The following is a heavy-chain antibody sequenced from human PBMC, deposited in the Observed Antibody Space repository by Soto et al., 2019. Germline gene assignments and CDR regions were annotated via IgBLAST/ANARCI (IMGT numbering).Heavy chain of an antibody. Sequence: QVQLVQSGAEVKKPGSSVTVSCKASGGTFSSYAISWVRQAPGQGLEWMGGIIPIFGTANYAQKFQGRVTITADESTSTAYMELSSLNSEDTAVYYCAIGTEKTAVVTPVFIYDAFDIWGQGTMVTVSS. CDR1: GGTFSSYA. D-gene: IGHD2-21*02. CDR3: AIGTEKTAVVTPVFIYDAFDI. J-gene: IGHJ3*02. V-gene: IGHV1-69*01. CDR2: IIPIFGTA.